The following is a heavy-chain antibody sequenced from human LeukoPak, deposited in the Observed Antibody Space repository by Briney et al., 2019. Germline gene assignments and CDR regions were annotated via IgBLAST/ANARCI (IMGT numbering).Heavy chain of an antibody. D-gene: IGHD3-10*01. CDR3: EKVGHGSGSSYFDY. CDR1: GFTFSSYC. CDR2: ISYDGNNK. J-gene: IGHJ4*02. Sequence: PGGSLRLSCAASGFTFSSYCMHWVRQPPGKGLEWVAVISYDGNNKYYADSVKVRFTISRDNFKMTLYLQMNSLRAEYTTVYYCEKVGHGSGSSYFDYWGQGTLVTVSS. V-gene: IGHV3-30*18.